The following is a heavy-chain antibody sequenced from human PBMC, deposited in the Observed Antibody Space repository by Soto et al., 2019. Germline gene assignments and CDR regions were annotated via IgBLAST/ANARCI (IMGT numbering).Heavy chain of an antibody. Sequence: GGSLRLSCAASGFTFSSYAMSWVRQAPGKGLEWVSAISGSGGITYYADSVKGRFTISRDKSKNTLYLQMNSLRAEDPGVYDCAKTPKTRLYDLWSGYEYFEHWGQGTLVTVSS. V-gene: IGHV3-23*01. D-gene: IGHD3-3*01. CDR1: GFTFSSYA. CDR2: ISGSGGIT. CDR3: AKTPKTRLYDLWSGYEYFEH. J-gene: IGHJ1*01.